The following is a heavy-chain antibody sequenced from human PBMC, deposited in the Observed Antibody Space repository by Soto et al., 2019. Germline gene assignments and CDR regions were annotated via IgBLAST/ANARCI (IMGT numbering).Heavy chain of an antibody. CDR1: EDSFSNYW. D-gene: IGHD3-22*01. V-gene: IGHV5-10-1*03. Sequence: EVQLVQSGAEVKKPGEALRISCKGSEDSFSNYWISWVRQMPGKGLEWMGRIDPSDSYTNYSPSFKGHVTISVDKSITTAYLRWSSLKASDTAMYYCARLRFVSSGYYLYYYGMDVWGQGTTVTVSS. CDR3: ARLRFVSSGYYLYYYGMDV. CDR2: IDPSDSYT. J-gene: IGHJ6*02.